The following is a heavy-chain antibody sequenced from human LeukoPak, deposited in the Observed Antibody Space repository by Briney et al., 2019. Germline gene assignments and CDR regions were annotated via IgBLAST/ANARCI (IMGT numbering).Heavy chain of an antibody. CDR3: AKDGVAAAGKAPDY. J-gene: IGHJ4*02. D-gene: IGHD6-13*01. CDR2: ISGSGGST. Sequence: GGSLRLSCAASGFTFSSYAMSWVRQAPGKGLEWVSAISGSGGSTYYADSVKGRFTISGDNSKNTLYLQMNSLRAEDTAVYYCAKDGVAAAGKAPDYWGQGTLVTVSS. V-gene: IGHV3-23*01. CDR1: GFTFSSYA.